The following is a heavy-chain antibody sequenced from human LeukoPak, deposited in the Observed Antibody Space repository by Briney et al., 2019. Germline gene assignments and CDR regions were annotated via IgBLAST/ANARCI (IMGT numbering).Heavy chain of an antibody. V-gene: IGHV3-48*01. CDR3: AKDRAYCGGDCYSPLDY. J-gene: IGHJ4*02. D-gene: IGHD2-21*02. CDR1: GFTFSTYT. Sequence: GGPLRLSCAASGFTFSTYTMNWVRQAPGKGLEWVSYITGTSSTIYYADSVKGRFTISRDNSKNTLYLQMNSLRAEDTALYYCAKDRAYCGGDCYSPLDYWGQGTLVTVSS. CDR2: ITGTSSTI.